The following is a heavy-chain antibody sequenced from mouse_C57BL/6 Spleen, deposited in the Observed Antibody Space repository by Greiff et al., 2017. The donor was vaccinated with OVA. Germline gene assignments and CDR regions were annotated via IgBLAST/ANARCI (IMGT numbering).Heavy chain of an antibody. D-gene: IGHD2-3*01. CDR2: IDPSDSYT. CDR1: GYTFTSYW. Sequence: QVQLQQPGAELVMPGASVKLSCKASGYTFTSYWMHWVKQRPGQGLEWIGEIDPSDSYTNYNQKFKGKSTLTVDKSSSTDYMQLSSLTSEDSAVYYCAIYDGYYKGWFAYWGQGTLVTVSA. J-gene: IGHJ3*01. V-gene: IGHV1-69*01. CDR3: AIYDGYYKGWFAY.